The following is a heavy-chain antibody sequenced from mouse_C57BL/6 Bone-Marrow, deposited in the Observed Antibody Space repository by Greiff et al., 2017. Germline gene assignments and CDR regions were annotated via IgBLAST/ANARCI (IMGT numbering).Heavy chain of an antibody. J-gene: IGHJ1*03. CDR2: IYPRDGST. D-gene: IGHD1-1*01. Sequence: VQLQQSGPELVKPGASVKLSCKASGYTFTSYDMNWVKQRPGQGLEWIGWIYPRDGSTKYNEKFKGKATLTVDTTSSTAYMELHSLTSEDSAVFICARDDSSSYWDFDAGGTGTPFTVSS. CDR1: GYTFTSYD. CDR3: ARDDSSSYWDFDA. V-gene: IGHV1-85*01.